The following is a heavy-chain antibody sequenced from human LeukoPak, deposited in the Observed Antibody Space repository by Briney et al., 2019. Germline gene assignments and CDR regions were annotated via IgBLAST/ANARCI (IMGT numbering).Heavy chain of an antibody. D-gene: IGHD5-24*01. CDR3: ARGQRWLQFLYYFDY. Sequence: PSETLSLTCTVSGGSISSYYWSWIRQPPGKGLKWIGYIYYSGSTNYNPSLKSRVTISVDTSKNQFSLKLSSVTAADTAVYYCARGQRWLQFLYYFDYWGQGTLVTVSS. CDR2: IYYSGST. J-gene: IGHJ4*02. CDR1: GGSISSYY. V-gene: IGHV4-59*01.